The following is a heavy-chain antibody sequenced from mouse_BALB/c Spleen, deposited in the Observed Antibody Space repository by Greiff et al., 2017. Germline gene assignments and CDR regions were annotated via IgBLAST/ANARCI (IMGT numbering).Heavy chain of an antibody. D-gene: IGHD2-3*01. J-gene: IGHJ4*01. CDR1: GFSLTSYG. CDR2: IWAGGST. V-gene: IGHV2-9*02. Sequence: VHLVESGPGLVAPSQSLSITCTVSGFSLTSYGVHWVRQPPGKGLEWLGVIWAGGSTNYNSALMSRLSISKDNSKSQVFLKMNSLQTDDTAMYYCARDYGGYYVQAMDYWGQGTSVTVSS. CDR3: ARDYGGYYVQAMDY.